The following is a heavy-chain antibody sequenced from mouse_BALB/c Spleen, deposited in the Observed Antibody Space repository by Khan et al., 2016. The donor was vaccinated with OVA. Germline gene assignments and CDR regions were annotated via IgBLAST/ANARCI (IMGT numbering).Heavy chain of an antibody. V-gene: IGHV1S137*01. CDR3: TRPSYDGYYDY. Sequence: QVQLQQSGPELVRPGVSVKISCKGSGYTFTDYAMHWVKQSHAKSLEWIGLISTYSGNTNYKQKFKGKATMTVDKSSSTAYMELAILTSEDAAIYYCTRPSYDGYYDYWGQGTTLTVSS. CDR1: GYTFTDYA. CDR2: ISTYSGNT. D-gene: IGHD2-3*01. J-gene: IGHJ2*01.